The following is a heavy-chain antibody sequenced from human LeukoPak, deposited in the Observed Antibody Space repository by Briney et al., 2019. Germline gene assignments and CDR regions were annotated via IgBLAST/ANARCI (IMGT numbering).Heavy chain of an antibody. CDR2: IYYSGST. CDR3: ARVGKEPYRDGPKYSSSWMYNWFDP. J-gene: IGHJ5*02. CDR1: GGSISSSSYY. D-gene: IGHD6-13*01. V-gene: IGHV4-39*07. Sequence: SETLSLTCTVSGGSISSSSYYWGWIRQPPGKGLEWIGSIYYSGSTYYNPSLKSRVTISVDTSKNQFSLKLSSVTAADTAVYYCARVGKEPYRDGPKYSSSWMYNWFDPWGQGTLVTVSS.